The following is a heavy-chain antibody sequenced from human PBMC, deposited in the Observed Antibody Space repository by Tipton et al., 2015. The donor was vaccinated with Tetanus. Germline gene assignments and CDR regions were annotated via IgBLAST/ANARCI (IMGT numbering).Heavy chain of an antibody. J-gene: IGHJ4*02. Sequence: QSGPEVKRPGASVRVSCKASGYTFTGNYIHWVRRAPGQGLEWMGWINPNRGGTFYAQKFHGSVTMTSDTSSSTVYMELSRLRSDDTAVYYCARSKGGTRDYYAIKYWGQGTLVTVSS. CDR2: INPNRGGT. CDR3: ARSKGGTRDYYAIKY. V-gene: IGHV1-2*02. CDR1: GYTFTGNY. D-gene: IGHD3-3*01.